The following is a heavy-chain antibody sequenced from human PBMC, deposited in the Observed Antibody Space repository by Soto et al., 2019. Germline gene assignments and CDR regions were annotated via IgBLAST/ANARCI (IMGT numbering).Heavy chain of an antibody. CDR1: GGSISSSNYY. CDR2: IYYTEGT. V-gene: IGHV4-39*01. D-gene: IGHD1-26*01. J-gene: IGHJ4*02. CDR3: VSAAKWGLLFAF. Sequence: SETLSLTCTVSGGSISSSNYYWAWIRQPPGKGLEWIGNIYYTEGTYYNPSLKSRVTICVDTSKNQVSLKLFSVTAADTAVYYCVSAAKWGLLFAFCGQGSFVLGSS.